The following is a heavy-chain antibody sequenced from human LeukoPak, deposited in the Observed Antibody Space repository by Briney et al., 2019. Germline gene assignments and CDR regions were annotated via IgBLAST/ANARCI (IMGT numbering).Heavy chain of an antibody. J-gene: IGHJ4*02. CDR3: ARFGTAAAVN. CDR2: IYYSGST. Sequence: PSETLSLTCTVSGGSISSYYWSWIRQPPGKGLEWIGYIYYSGSTNYNPSLKSRVTISVDTSKNQFSLKLGSVTAADTAVYYCARFGTAAAVNWGQGTLVTVSS. V-gene: IGHV4-59*01. CDR1: GGSISSYY. D-gene: IGHD6-13*01.